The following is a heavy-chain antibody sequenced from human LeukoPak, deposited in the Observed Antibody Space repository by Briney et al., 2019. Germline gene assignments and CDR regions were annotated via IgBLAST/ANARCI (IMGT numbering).Heavy chain of an antibody. CDR1: GGSISSSTYY. CDR2: IYYTGGT. J-gene: IGHJ4*02. Sequence: SETLSLTCTVSGGSISSSTYYRGWIRQPPGKGLEWIGSIYYTGGTYYYPSLTSRVTIYVDTSKNQFSLNLSSVTAADTAVYYCARHLLANYDFWSGYYSPSVYYFDYWGQGTLVTVSS. CDR3: ARHLLANYDFWSGYYSPSVYYFDY. D-gene: IGHD3-3*01. V-gene: IGHV4-39*01.